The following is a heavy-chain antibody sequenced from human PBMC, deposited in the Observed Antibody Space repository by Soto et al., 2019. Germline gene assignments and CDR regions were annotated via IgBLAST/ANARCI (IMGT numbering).Heavy chain of an antibody. D-gene: IGHD3-3*01. CDR2: ISAYNGNT. J-gene: IGHJ6*02. CDR1: GYTFTSYG. CDR3: ARDVLYYDFWSGYYTDPNYYYYYGMDA. V-gene: IGHV1-18*04. Sequence: WASVKVSCKASGYTFTSYGISWVRQAPGQGLEWMGWISAYNGNTNYAQKLQGRVTMTTDTSTSTAYMELRSLRSDDTAVYYCARDVLYYDFWSGYYTDPNYYYYYGMDAWVQGTTVTVSS.